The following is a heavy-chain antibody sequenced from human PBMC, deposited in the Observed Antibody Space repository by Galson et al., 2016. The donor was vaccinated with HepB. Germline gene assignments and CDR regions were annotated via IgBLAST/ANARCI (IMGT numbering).Heavy chain of an antibody. CDR2: IAAYNGDT. D-gene: IGHD3-3*01. J-gene: IGHJ6*02. V-gene: IGHV1-18*04. CDR1: GYPFMSYA. Sequence: SVKVSCKASGYPFMSYAITWVRQSRGNGLEWVGWIAAYNGDTEYAQKLRDRVTLTTDTSTNTAHMELRSLTSDDTAVYYCAKGTTGFHSSFGVVTYGMDVWGQGTTVTVSS. CDR3: AKGTTGFHSSFGVVTYGMDV.